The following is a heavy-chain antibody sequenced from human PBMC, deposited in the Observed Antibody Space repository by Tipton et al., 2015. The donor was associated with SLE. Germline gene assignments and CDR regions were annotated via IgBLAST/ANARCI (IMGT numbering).Heavy chain of an antibody. D-gene: IGHD6-19*01. CDR1: GYSISSGYY. CDR3: ARPLFSSGFWFDP. CDR2: IYYSGST. Sequence: TLSLTCAVSGYSISSGYYWGWIRQPPGKGLEWIGSIYYSGSTYYNPSLKSRVTISVDTSKNQFSLKLSSVTAADTAVYYCARPLFSSGFWFDPWGQGTLVTVSS. V-gene: IGHV4-38-2*01. J-gene: IGHJ5*02.